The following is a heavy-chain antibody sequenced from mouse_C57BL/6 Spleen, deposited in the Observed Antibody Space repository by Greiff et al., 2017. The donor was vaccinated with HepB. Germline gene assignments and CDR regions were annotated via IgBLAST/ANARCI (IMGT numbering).Heavy chain of an antibody. CDR2: IWSGGST. J-gene: IGHJ4*01. CDR1: GFSLTSYG. CDR3: ARKVLFHYYGSSYDAMDY. V-gene: IGHV2-2*01. D-gene: IGHD1-1*01. Sequence: QVQLKESGPGLVQPSQSLSITCTVSGFSLTSYGVHWVRQSPGKGLEWLGVIWSGGSTDYNAAFISRLSISKDNSKSQVFFKMNSLQADDTAIYYCARKVLFHYYGSSYDAMDYWGQGTSVTVSS.